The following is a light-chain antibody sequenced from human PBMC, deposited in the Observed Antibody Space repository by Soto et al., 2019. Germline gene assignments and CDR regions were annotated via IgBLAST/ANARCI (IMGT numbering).Light chain of an antibody. CDR2: AAS. Sequence: DIQLTQSPSFLSASAGDRVTISCRASQVISSYLAWYQQKPGKAPKLLIYAASTLQSGVPSRFSCSESGTEFTLTISSLQPEDFATYYCQQLNNYPFTFGPGTKVDIK. CDR1: QVISSY. CDR3: QQLNNYPFT. J-gene: IGKJ3*01. V-gene: IGKV1-9*01.